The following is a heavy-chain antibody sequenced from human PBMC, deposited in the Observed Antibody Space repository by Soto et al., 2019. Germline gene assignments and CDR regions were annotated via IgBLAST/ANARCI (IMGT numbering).Heavy chain of an antibody. V-gene: IGHV4-34*01. CDR3: ARTSRFDC. Sequence: QVQLQQWGAGLLKPSETLSVTCAVYCGPFSGYYWSWIRQPPGKGLEWIGEINHSGSTNYNPSLTITVXXSVDTSKNQFSLKLSSVTAADTAVYYCARTSRFDCWGQGTLVTVSS. D-gene: IGHD6-6*01. CDR2: INHSGST. CDR1: CGPFSGYY. J-gene: IGHJ4*02.